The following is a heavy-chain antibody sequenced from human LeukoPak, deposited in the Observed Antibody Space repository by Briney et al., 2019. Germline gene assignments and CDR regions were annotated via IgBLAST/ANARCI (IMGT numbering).Heavy chain of an antibody. CDR1: GGSISSYY. CDR3: ARSPGLIQLWYYFDY. D-gene: IGHD5-18*01. Sequence: SETLSLTCTVSGGSISSYYWSWIRQPPGKGLEWIRYIYYSGSTNYNPSLKSRVTISVDTSKNQFSLKLSSVTAADTAVYYCARSPGLIQLWYYFDYWGQGTLVTVSS. V-gene: IGHV4-59*01. J-gene: IGHJ4*02. CDR2: IYYSGST.